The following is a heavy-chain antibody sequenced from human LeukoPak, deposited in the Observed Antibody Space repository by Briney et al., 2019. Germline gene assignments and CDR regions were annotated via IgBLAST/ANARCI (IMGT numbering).Heavy chain of an antibody. CDR2: MNPNSGNT. V-gene: IGHV1-8*01. CDR3: AREVFMVRGVIDYYEMDV. Sequence: ASVKVSCKASGYTFTSYDINWVRQATGQGLEWMGWMNPNSGNTGYAQKFQGRVTMTRNTSISTAYMELSSLRSEDTAVYYCAREVFMVRGVIDYYEMDVWGKGTTVTVSS. CDR1: GYTFTSYD. D-gene: IGHD3-10*01. J-gene: IGHJ6*04.